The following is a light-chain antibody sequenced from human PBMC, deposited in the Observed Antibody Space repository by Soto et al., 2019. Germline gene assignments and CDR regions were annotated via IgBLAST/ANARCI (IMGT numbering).Light chain of an antibody. CDR3: QQTYSSPWT. CDR1: PSISSY. CDR2: AAS. V-gene: IGKV1-39*01. Sequence: DIQVTRSPSSLSASVGDRVTITCRASPSISSYLNWYQQKQGKAPKLLIYAASSLQGGVPSRFSGIGSGTDVTLTISSLQKEDGSTYDGQQTYSSPWTFGQGTKVDIK. J-gene: IGKJ1*01.